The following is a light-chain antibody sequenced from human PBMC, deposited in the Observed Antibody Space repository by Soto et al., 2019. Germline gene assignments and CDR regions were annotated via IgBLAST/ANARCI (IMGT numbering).Light chain of an antibody. CDR1: SSDVGGYNY. CDR2: EVS. J-gene: IGLJ2*01. V-gene: IGLV2-8*01. CDR3: SSYAGSHNLV. Sequence: QSVLTQPPSASGSPGQSVTISCTGTSSDVGGYNYVSWYQQHPGKAPKLMIYEVSKRPSGVPDRFSGSKSGNTASLTVSGLQAEDEADYYCSSYAGSHNLVFGGGTKLTGL.